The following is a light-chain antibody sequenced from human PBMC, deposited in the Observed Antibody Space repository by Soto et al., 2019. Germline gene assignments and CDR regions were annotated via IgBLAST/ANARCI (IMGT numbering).Light chain of an antibody. V-gene: IGLV2-23*02. J-gene: IGLJ2*01. CDR3: FSYAGSSTLV. CDR2: EVS. CDR1: SSDVGSYNL. Sequence: QSALTQPASGSGSPGQSITISCTGTSSDVGSYNLVSWYQQHPGKAPKLMIYEVSKRPSGVSNRFSGSKSGNTASLTSAGLQAEDESDYYCFSYAGSSTLVFGGGTKLTVL.